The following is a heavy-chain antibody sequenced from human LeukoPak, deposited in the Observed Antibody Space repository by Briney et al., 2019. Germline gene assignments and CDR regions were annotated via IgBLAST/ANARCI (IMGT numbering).Heavy chain of an antibody. Sequence: GGSLRLSCAASGFTFSSYSINWVRQAPGKGLEWVSCISSSSSDIFYSDSVKGRFTISRDNAKNSLYLQMNSLRAEDTAVYYCARDSSGWGFFDYWGQGTQVTVSS. CDR3: ARDSSGWGFFDY. D-gene: IGHD6-19*01. V-gene: IGHV3-21*01. CDR1: GFTFSSYS. J-gene: IGHJ4*02. CDR2: ISSSSSDI.